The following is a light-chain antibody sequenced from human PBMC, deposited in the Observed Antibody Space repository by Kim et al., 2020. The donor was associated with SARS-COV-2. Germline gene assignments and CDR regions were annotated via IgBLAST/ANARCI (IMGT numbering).Light chain of an antibody. J-gene: IGLJ1*01. Sequence: GQRVTISCSGGSSNIGSNYVYWYQQLPGMAPKLFISRNDQRPSGVPDRISGSKSDTSASLAISGLRSEDEAEYYCAAWDDSLSGYVFGTGTKVTVL. V-gene: IGLV1-47*01. CDR1: SSNIGSNY. CDR3: AAWDDSLSGYV. CDR2: RND.